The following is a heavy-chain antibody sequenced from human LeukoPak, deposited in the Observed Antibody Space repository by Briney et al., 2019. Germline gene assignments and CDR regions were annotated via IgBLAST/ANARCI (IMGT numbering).Heavy chain of an antibody. CDR3: ANGPRLCISTSCYGGY. CDR2: IRYDVSTK. J-gene: IGHJ4*02. D-gene: IGHD2-2*01. V-gene: IGHV3-30*02. CDR1: GFTFSSYC. Sequence: GGALRLSCAASGFTFSSYCMHWVPQPPRKGVEWGAFIRYDVSTKYNADSAQGRFTTYRENSTNTLYLQINSLRAADTAVYYFANGPRLCISTSCYGGYWGQGTLVTVSS.